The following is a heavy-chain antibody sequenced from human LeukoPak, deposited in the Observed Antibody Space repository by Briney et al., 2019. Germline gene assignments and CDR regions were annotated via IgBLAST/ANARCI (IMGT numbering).Heavy chain of an antibody. CDR3: ASSVVVVPAANLVFDY. V-gene: IGHV3-21*01. CDR2: ISSSSSYI. J-gene: IGHJ4*02. CDR1: GFTFSSYS. Sequence: GGSLRLSCAASGFTFSSYSMNWVRQAPGKGLEWVSSISSSSSYIYYADSVKGRFTISRDNAKNSLYLQMNSLRAEDTAVYYCASSVVVVPAANLVFDYWGQGTLVTVSS. D-gene: IGHD2-2*01.